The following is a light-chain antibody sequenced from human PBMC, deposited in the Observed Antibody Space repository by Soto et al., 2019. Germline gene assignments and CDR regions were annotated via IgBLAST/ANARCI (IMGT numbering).Light chain of an antibody. CDR1: NIGSKS. CDR2: DDT. V-gene: IGLV3-21*02. CDR3: QVCDTSGDHPHVV. Sequence: SYELTQPPSVSVAPGQTARVTCGGDNIGSKSVHWYQQKPVQAPVLLVYDDTDRPSGIPERFSGSNSGSTATLTISWVEAGDEADYFCQVCDTSGDHPHVVFGGGTKLTVL. J-gene: IGLJ2*01.